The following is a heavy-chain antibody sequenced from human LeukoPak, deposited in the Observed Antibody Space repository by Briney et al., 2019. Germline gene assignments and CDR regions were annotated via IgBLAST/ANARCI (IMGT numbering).Heavy chain of an antibody. V-gene: IGHV4-34*01. CDR3: AREGVVGAYGHFDY. Sequence: SETLSLTCAAYGRPSSGYYLSWIRQPPGKGLEWIGEINHSGSTNYNPSLKSRVTISVDTTKKQFSLKLSSVTAADKTVYYCAREGVVGAYGHFDYWGQGTLVTVSS. D-gene: IGHD2-15*01. J-gene: IGHJ4*02. CDR1: GRPSSGYY. CDR2: INHSGST.